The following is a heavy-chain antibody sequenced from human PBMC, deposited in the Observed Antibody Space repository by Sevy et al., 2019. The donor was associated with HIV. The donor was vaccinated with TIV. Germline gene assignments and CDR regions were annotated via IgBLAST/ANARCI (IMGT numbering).Heavy chain of an antibody. D-gene: IGHD1-26*01. J-gene: IGHJ3*02. CDR2: LSGGGGSP. CDR3: AKDRIWELVDAFDI. Sequence: GGSLRLSCAASGFTFTSYAMSWVRQTPGKGLEWVSGLSGGGGSPFYADSVKGRFTISRDNSKNTLYLQMNSLRAEDTALYYVAKDRIWELVDAFDIWGQGTMVTVSS. V-gene: IGHV3-23*01. CDR1: GFTFTSYA.